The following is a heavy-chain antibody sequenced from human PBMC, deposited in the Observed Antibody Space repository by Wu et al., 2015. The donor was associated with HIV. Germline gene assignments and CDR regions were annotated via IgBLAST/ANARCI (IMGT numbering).Heavy chain of an antibody. Sequence: QVQLVQSGAEVKKPGASVKVSCKASGYTFTGYYMHWVRQAPGQGLEWMGWINPNSGGTNYAQKFQGRVTMTRDTSISTAYMELSRLRSDDTAVYYCARERAVAGTSWFDPWAREPWSPSPQ. CDR3: ARERAVAGTSWFDP. J-gene: IGHJ5*02. V-gene: IGHV1-2*02. D-gene: IGHD6-19*01. CDR1: GYTFTGYY. CDR2: INPNSGGT.